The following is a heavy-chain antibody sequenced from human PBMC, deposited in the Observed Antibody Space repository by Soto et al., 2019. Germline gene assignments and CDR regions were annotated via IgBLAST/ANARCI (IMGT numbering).Heavy chain of an antibody. V-gene: IGHV4-39*01. J-gene: IGHJ4*02. Sequence: SETLSLTCTVSGASFNTHSYYWGWIRRPPGKGLEWSASFHFSGRTYYGPSLKSRVTISADTSKNQLSLKVDSVTAADTAMYYCARLYSGSYQPDYWGQGTLVTVSS. D-gene: IGHD1-26*01. CDR3: ARLYSGSYQPDY. CDR1: GASFNTHSYY. CDR2: FHFSGRT.